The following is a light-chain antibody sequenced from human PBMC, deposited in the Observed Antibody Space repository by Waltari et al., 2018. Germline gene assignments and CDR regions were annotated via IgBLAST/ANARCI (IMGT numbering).Light chain of an antibody. V-gene: IGKV1-17*01. Sequence: DIQLTQSPSSLSASVGDRVTITCRASQGIGNALGWFRQKPGRAPKRLIYGASTLQSGVPSRFGGSGSGTEFTLTISSLQPEDFATYYCLQHNSYSYTFGQGTKLDIK. CDR2: GAS. J-gene: IGKJ2*01. CDR1: QGIGNA. CDR3: LQHNSYSYT.